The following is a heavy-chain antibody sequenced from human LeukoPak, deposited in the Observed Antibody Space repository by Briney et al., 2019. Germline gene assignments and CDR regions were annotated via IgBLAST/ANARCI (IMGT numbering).Heavy chain of an antibody. CDR3: ARDESTSILWW. D-gene: IGHD2-21*01. CDR2: INPKSGGT. J-gene: IGHJ1*01. CDR1: GYTFTGYY. V-gene: IGHV1-2*02. Sequence: GASVKVSCKAAGYTFTGYYMHWVRQAPGQGVEWIGWINPKSGGTNYAQKFQGRVIMTRDTSITTAYMELSRLRSEDTAVYYCARDESTSILWWWGQGTLVTVSS.